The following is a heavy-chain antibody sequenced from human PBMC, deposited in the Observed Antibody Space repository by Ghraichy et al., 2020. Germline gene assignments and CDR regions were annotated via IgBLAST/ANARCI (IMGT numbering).Heavy chain of an antibody. CDR2: IIPIFGTA. J-gene: IGHJ4*02. CDR3: ARLGITMVRGVIIEDPLSPVDGY. CDR1: GGTFSSYA. Sequence: SVKVSCKASGGTFSSYAISWVRQAPGQGLEWMGGIIPIFGTANYAQKFQGRVTFTADESTSTAYMELSSLRSEDTAVYYCARLGITMVRGVIIEDPLSPVDGYWGQGTLVTVSS. V-gene: IGHV1-69*13. D-gene: IGHD3-10*01.